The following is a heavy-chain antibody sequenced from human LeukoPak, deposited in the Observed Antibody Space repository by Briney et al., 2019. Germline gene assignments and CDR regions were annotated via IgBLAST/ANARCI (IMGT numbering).Heavy chain of an antibody. J-gene: IGHJ4*02. CDR1: GGSISSSSYY. CDR2: IYHSGSS. CDR3: ATTSGYA. D-gene: IGHD5-12*01. V-gene: IGHV4-39*01. Sequence: SETLSLTXTVSGGSISSSSYYWGWIRQPPGKGLEWIGSIYHSGSSYYTPSLKSRVAISVDTSKNQFSLKLSSVTAADTAVYYCATTSGYAWGQGTLVTVSS.